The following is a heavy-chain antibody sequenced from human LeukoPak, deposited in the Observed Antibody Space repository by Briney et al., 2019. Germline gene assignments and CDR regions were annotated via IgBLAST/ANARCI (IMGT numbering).Heavy chain of an antibody. Sequence: SQTPSLTRTVSGGTIDSVNYYWTWIRQPAGKGLEFIGRIYSTGSTNYSPSLKSRVTISQDMSKTQFYLKLDSVTAADTAVYYCARAFHSDASGRYTAFYYMDVWGKGTTVTVSS. CDR2: IYSTGST. V-gene: IGHV4-61*02. CDR3: ARAFHSDASGRYTAFYYMDV. J-gene: IGHJ6*03. CDR1: GGTIDSVNYY. D-gene: IGHD3-10*01.